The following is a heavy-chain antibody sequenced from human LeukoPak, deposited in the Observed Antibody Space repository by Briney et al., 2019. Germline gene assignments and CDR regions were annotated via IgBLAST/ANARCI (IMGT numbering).Heavy chain of an antibody. CDR2: IYYSGST. D-gene: IGHD1/OR15-1a*01. V-gene: IGHV4-39*07. CDR3: ARKQRLRAWFDP. J-gene: IGHJ5*02. Sequence: SETLSLTCTVSGGSISSSSYYWGWIRQPPGKGLEWIGSIYYSGSTYYNPSLKSRVTISVDTSKNQFSLKLSSVTAADTAVYYCARKQRLRAWFDPWGQGMLVTVSS. CDR1: GGSISSSSYY.